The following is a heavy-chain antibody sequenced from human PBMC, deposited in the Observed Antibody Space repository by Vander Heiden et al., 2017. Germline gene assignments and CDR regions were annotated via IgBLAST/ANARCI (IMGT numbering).Heavy chain of an antibody. D-gene: IGHD3-3*01. V-gene: IGHV3-23*01. J-gene: IGHJ6*02. CDR1: VSTFTSHP. CDR2: ISGSGGSI. Sequence: GQLLESGGGLVQPVRSLSLSCPASVSTFTSHPLGWVRQAPGKGLEWVSAISGSGGSIYYADSEKGRFTISRDNSKNTLYLQMNRLRAEDTALYYCAKDSSSPRVWEWLLNGMDVWGQGPTVTVSS. CDR3: AKDSSSPRVWEWLLNGMDV.